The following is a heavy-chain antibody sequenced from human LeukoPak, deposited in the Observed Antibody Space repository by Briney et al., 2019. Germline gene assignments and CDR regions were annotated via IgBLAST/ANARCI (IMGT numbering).Heavy chain of an antibody. Sequence: SGGSLRLSCAASGFTFSSYWMTWVRQAPGKGLEWVANLKPDGSDKYYVDSVKGRFTISRDNAKNSLYLQMNSLRAEDTAVYYCAKRYKEAYWGQGTLVTVSS. CDR3: AKRYKEAY. CDR1: GFTFSSYW. J-gene: IGHJ4*02. V-gene: IGHV3-7*03. CDR2: LKPDGSDK. D-gene: IGHD3-16*02.